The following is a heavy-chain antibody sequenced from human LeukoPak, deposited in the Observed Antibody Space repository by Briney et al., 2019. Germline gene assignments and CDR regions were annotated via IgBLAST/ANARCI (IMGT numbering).Heavy chain of an antibody. V-gene: IGHV1-8*03. J-gene: IGHJ6*03. Sequence: ASVKVSCKASGYTFTSYDINWVRQVTGQGLEWMGWMNPKSGNTGYSQKFQGRVTITRNTTISKAYMEVRSLRYEDTAVYYCARRAVDNSYYYYMDVWGKGTTVTVSS. D-gene: IGHD6-19*01. CDR2: MNPKSGNT. CDR3: ARRAVDNSYYYYMDV. CDR1: GYTFTSYD.